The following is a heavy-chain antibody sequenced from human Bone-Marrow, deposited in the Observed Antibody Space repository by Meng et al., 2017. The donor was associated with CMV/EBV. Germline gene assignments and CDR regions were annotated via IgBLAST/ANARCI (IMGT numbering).Heavy chain of an antibody. CDR1: GGSISSYY. D-gene: IGHD3-3*01. CDR3: ARATGFAVGDI. V-gene: IGHV4-4*09. J-gene: IGHJ4*02. CDR2: IYSSGST. Sequence: SETLSLTCTVSGGSISSYYWSWIRQPPGKGLEWIGYIYSSGSTYYNPSLKSRLNILLDTSKNQFSLNLRSVTAADTAVYSCARATGFAVGDIWGQGTLVTVSS.